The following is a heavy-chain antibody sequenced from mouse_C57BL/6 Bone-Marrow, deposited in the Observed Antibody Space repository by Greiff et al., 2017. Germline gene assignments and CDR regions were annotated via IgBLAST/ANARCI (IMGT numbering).Heavy chain of an antibody. CDR1: GYTFTSYW. Sequence: QVQLQQPGTELLKPGASVKLSCKASGYTFTSYWMHWVKQRPGQGLEWIGNINPNNGGSNYNEKFKNKATLTVDKSSSTTYMQLSSLTSEDSAVYFCARAGVYGSSLYWYFDVWGTGTTVTVSS. D-gene: IGHD1-1*01. CDR3: ARAGVYGSSLYWYFDV. J-gene: IGHJ1*03. CDR2: INPNNGGS. V-gene: IGHV1-53*01.